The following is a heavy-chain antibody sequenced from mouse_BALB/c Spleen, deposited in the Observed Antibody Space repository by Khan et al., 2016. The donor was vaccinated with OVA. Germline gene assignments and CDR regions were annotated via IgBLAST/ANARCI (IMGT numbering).Heavy chain of an antibody. J-gene: IGHJ3*01. D-gene: IGHD1-1*01. CDR2: IRTKSNTYAT. CDR1: GSTFTTFA. CDR3: YYYGSSFTY. Sequence: EVQLVESGGGLVQPKGSLKLSCAASGSTFTTFAMNWVRQAPGKGLEWIARIRTKSNTYATYYADSVKDRFTISRDDSQSMLYLQMKNLKIEDTAMYYCYYYGSSFTYWGQGTLVTFSA. V-gene: IGHV10-1*02.